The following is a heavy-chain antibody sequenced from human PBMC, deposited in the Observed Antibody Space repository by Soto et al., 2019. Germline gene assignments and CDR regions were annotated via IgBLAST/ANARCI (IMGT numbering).Heavy chain of an antibody. CDR2: IYTSGSI. V-gene: IGHV4-4*07. CDR1: GDSISSFY. CDR3: ATYGGGYDYEMNY. J-gene: IGHJ4*02. Sequence: SETLSLTCTVSGDSISSFYWSWIRQPAGKGLEWIGRIYTSGSINYNPSLESRVTMSVDTSKNQVSLKLYSVTAADTAVYYCATYGGGYDYEMNYWGQGTLVTVSS. D-gene: IGHD5-12*01.